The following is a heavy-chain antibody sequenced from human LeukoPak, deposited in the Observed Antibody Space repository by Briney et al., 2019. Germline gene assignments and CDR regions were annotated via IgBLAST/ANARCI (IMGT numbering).Heavy chain of an antibody. D-gene: IGHD6-19*01. CDR3: AGSSGWWVHDY. Sequence: PGGSLRLSWAASGLTFTNYGITWVRQAPGKVLEWVSSISGSGSDTYYADSVKGRFTISRDNSKNTLYVQMVSLRAEDTAIYYCAGSSGWWVHDYWGQGTLVTVSS. CDR2: ISGSGSDT. J-gene: IGHJ4*02. V-gene: IGHV3-23*01. CDR1: GLTFTNYG.